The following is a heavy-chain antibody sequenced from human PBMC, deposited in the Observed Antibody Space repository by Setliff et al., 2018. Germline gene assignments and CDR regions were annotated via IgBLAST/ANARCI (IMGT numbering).Heavy chain of an antibody. D-gene: IGHD1-1*01. CDR3: ARVRNTQNGFFDY. Sequence: PSETLSLTCTVSGGSISSSSYYWGWIRQPPGKVLEWLGSIYYSGSTYYNPSLKSRVTISVDTSKNQFSLRLTSVTAADTAIYYCARVRNTQNGFFDYWSQGTLVTVSS. V-gene: IGHV4-39*07. CDR2: IYYSGST. CDR1: GGSISSSSYY. J-gene: IGHJ4*02.